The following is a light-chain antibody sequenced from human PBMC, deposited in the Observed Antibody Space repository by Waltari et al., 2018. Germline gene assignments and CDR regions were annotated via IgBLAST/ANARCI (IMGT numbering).Light chain of an antibody. J-gene: IGLJ2*01. CDR3: QAWDSGTVI. Sequence: SFELIQPPSVSVSPGQTATITCSGARLGDKYVGWYQQKPGQSPVLVLYQDKKRPSGIPELISGSNTGNAATLTITGTQAMDEADYYCQAWDSGTVIFGGGTKLTVL. CDR2: QDK. V-gene: IGLV3-1*01. CDR1: RLGDKY.